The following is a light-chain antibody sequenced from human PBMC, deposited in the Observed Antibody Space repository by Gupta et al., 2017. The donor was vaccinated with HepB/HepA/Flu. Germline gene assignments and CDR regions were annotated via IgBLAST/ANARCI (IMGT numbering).Light chain of an antibody. CDR1: QSISTY. J-gene: IGKJ1*01. CDR3: QHSYSTPWT. CDR2: AAS. Sequence: DIQMTQSPSSLSASVGARVTITCRASQSISTYVNWYQQKPGKAPNLLIYAASSLESGVPSRFSGSGSGTDFTLTISSLQPEDFATYYCQHSYSTPWTFGQGTKVEIK. V-gene: IGKV1-39*01.